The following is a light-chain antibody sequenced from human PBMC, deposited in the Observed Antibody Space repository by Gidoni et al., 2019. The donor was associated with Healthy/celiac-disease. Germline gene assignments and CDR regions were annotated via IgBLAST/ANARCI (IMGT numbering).Light chain of an antibody. J-gene: IGKJ2*01. V-gene: IGKV3-15*01. CDR2: GAS. CDR3: QQGAT. Sequence: EIVMTQSPATLSVSPGERATLSCRASQSVSSNLARYQQKPGQAPRLLIYGASTRATGIPARFSGSGSGTEFTLTISSLQSEDFAVYYCQQGATFGQGTKLEIK. CDR1: QSVSSN.